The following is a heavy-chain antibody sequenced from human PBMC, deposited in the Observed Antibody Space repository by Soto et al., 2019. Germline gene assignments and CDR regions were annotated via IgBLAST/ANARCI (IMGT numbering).Heavy chain of an antibody. V-gene: IGHV3-13*05. D-gene: IGHD3-3*01. CDR2: IGTAGDP. CDR3: ARGGRNDFWSGYYNYYYYGMDV. J-gene: IGHJ6*02. CDR1: GFTFSSYD. Sequence: VQLVESGGGVIQPGRSLRLSCAASGFTFSSYDMHWVRQATGKGLEWVSAIGTAGDPYYPGSVKGRFTISRENAKNSLYLQMNSLRAGDTAVYYCARGGRNDFWSGYYNYYYYGMDVWGQGTTVTVSS.